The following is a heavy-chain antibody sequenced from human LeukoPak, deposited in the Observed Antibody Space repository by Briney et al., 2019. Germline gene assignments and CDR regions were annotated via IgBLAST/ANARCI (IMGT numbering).Heavy chain of an antibody. CDR1: GGSISSYY. CDR3: ARTTEGYAGGPGYSYYYYMDV. V-gene: IGHV4-59*01. Sequence: SETLSLTCTVSGGSISSYYWSWIRQPPGKGLEWIGYIHYSGSTHYNPSLKSRVTISVDTSKNQVSLKLRSVTAADTAVYYCARTTEGYAGGPGYSYYYYMDVWGKGTTVTVSS. D-gene: IGHD5-12*01. CDR2: IHYSGST. J-gene: IGHJ6*03.